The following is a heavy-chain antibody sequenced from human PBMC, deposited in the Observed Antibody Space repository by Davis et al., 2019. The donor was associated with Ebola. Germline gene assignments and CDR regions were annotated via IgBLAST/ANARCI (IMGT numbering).Heavy chain of an antibody. CDR3: VKDQETFKRGTDYLHD. D-gene: IGHD7-27*01. CDR2: IRYDGNNK. Sequence: PGGSLRLSCAASGFTFSNYGMHWVRQAPGKGLEWLAFIRYDGNNKQYVDSVKGRLTISRDNSKSTLYLQMNNLRAEDTAVYYCVKDQETFKRGTDYLHDWGQGTLVTVSS. CDR1: GFTFSNYG. V-gene: IGHV3-30*02. J-gene: IGHJ4*02.